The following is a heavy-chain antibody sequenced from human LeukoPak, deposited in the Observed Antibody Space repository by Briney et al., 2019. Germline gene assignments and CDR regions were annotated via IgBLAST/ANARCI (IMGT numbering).Heavy chain of an antibody. Sequence: GGSLRLSCAASGFPFSSHGMSWVRQAPGKGPEWVSSISSGSDYTSYADSVRGRFTIFRDNSKNTMYLQMNSLRVGDTAVYYCAKIGVIGHWYYDLWGRGTLVTVSS. CDR1: GFPFSSHG. CDR2: ISSGSDYT. V-gene: IGHV3-23*01. D-gene: IGHD3/OR15-3a*01. CDR3: AKIGVIGHWYYDL. J-gene: IGHJ2*01.